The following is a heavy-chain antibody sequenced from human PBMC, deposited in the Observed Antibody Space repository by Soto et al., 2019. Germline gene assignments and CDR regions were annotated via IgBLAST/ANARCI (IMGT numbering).Heavy chain of an antibody. D-gene: IGHD2-2*01. CDR1: GFTFSSYW. Sequence: EVQLVESRGGLVQPGGSLRLSCAASGFTFSSYWMHWVRQAPGMGLVWVSRINSDGSSTFYADSVKGRFTISRDNAKNTLYLQMNSLRAEDTAVYYCATAVPFDYWGQGTLVTVSS. J-gene: IGHJ4*02. CDR3: ATAVPFDY. CDR2: INSDGSST. V-gene: IGHV3-74*01.